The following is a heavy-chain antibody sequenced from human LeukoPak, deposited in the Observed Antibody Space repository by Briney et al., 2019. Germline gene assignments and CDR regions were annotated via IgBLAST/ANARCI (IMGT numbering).Heavy chain of an antibody. J-gene: IGHJ4*02. V-gene: IGHV3-23*01. CDR2: ISGSGGST. CDR1: GFTFSSYA. Sequence: QPGGSLRLSCAASGFTFSSYAMSWVRQSPGKGLEWVSAISGSGGSTYYADSVKGRFTISRDNSKNTLYLQMNRLRAEDTAVYSCAKDSGFLEWLSYLDYWGQGTLVTVSS. CDR3: AKDSGFLEWLSYLDY. D-gene: IGHD3-3*01.